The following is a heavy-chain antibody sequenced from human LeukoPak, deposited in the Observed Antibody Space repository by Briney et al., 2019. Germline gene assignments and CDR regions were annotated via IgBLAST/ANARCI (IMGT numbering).Heavy chain of an antibody. J-gene: IGHJ4*02. CDR2: IKQDGSEK. CDR3: ARRIVVAGGFDY. Sequence: GGSLRFSCVVSGFSFTNNWISWVRQAPGKGLEWVASIKQDGSEKYYVDSVKGRFTISRDNARNSLYLQMNSLRAEDTAVYYCARRIVVAGGFDYWGQGTLVTVSS. V-gene: IGHV3-7*01. CDR1: GFSFTNNW. D-gene: IGHD6-19*01.